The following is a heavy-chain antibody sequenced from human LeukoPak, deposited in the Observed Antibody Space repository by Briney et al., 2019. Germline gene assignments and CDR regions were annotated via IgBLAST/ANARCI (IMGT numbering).Heavy chain of an antibody. Sequence: GRSLRLSCAASGFTFSSYAMSWVRQAPGKGLEWVSSISSSDGATYYADSVKGRFTISRDNSKNTLYLQMNSLRAEDTAVYYCAHMAVAGTALFDQWGQGTLVTVSS. CDR3: AHMAVAGTALFDQ. CDR1: GFTFSSYA. D-gene: IGHD6-19*01. J-gene: IGHJ4*02. CDR2: ISSSDGAT. V-gene: IGHV3-23*01.